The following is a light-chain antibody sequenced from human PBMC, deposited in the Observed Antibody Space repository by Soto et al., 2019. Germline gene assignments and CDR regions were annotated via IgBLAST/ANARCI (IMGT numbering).Light chain of an antibody. CDR2: FDD. CDR1: TSNIGNNG. Sequence: QSVLTQPPSVSGAPRQRVTISCSGSTSNIGNNGVNWYQQFPGKAPRLLIFFDDLLSSGVSDRFSGSKSGTAASLANNGLKSEEGAGYYWEVGNDTLKGPVFGGGPKLTAL. V-gene: IGLV1-36*01. J-gene: IGLJ2*01. CDR3: EVGNDTLKGPV.